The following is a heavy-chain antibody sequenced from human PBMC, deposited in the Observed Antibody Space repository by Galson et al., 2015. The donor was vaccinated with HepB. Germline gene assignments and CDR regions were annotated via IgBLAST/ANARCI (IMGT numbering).Heavy chain of an antibody. D-gene: IGHD3-10*01. V-gene: IGHV3-48*04. CDR3: AKDSLRDYYSSGTLWAFDI. J-gene: IGHJ3*02. CDR1: TFIFSTYS. CDR2: ISSSSTTI. Sequence: SLRLSCAASTFIFSTYSMDWVRQAPGKGLEWVSYISSSSTTIYYADSVKGRFTISRDSSKNTLYLQMNSLRAEDTAVYYCAKDSLRDYYSSGTLWAFDIWGQGTMVTVSS.